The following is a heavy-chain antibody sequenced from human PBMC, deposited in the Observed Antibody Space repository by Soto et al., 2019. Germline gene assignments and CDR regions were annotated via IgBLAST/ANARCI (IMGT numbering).Heavy chain of an antibody. CDR2: ITDSGDST. D-gene: IGHD2-15*01. V-gene: IGHV3-23*01. Sequence: PGGSLRLSCAAPGFTFSDYAMSWVRQAPGKGLEWVTAITDSGDSTYYADSVKGRFTISRDNSKYTLHLQMSSLRAEDTAVYYCVKGSRASRPYYFDYWGQGTLVTVSS. CDR1: GFTFSDYA. J-gene: IGHJ4*02. CDR3: VKGSRASRPYYFDY.